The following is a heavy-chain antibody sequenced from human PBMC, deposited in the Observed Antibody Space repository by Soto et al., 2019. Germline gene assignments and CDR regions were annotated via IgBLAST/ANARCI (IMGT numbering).Heavy chain of an antibody. V-gene: IGHV1-3*01. CDR1: GYSFTSYG. Sequence: ASVKVSCKASGYSFTSYGMHWVRQAPGQRREWIGWINAGNGNKKNSQKFQGIVTITRDTSASTASIELSSLRSEDTAVYYCTREGSITIFGVVNDAFDIWGKGTMVTVSS. CDR3: TREGSITIFGVVNDAFDI. CDR2: INAGNGNK. J-gene: IGHJ3*02. D-gene: IGHD3-3*01.